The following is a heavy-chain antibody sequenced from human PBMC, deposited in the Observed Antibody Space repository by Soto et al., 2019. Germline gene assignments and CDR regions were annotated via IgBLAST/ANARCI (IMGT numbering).Heavy chain of an antibody. J-gene: IGHJ4*02. CDR2: ISGSGGST. D-gene: IGHD4-17*01. CDR3: AKGTNDYGDFFDY. V-gene: IGHV3-23*01. CDR1: GVTCISYA. Sequence: LRVSCAASGVTCISYAMSRIRKTPGKGLEWVSAISGSGGSTYYADSVKGRFTISRDNSKNTLYLQMNSLRAEDTAVYYCAKGTNDYGDFFDYWGQGTLVTVSS.